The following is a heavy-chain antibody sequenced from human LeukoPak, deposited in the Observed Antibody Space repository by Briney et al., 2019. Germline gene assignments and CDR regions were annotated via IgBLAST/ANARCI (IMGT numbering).Heavy chain of an antibody. V-gene: IGHV3-23*01. CDR2: ISGSGGST. Sequence: GGSLRLSCAASGFTFSSYEMNWVRQAPGKGLEWISAISGSGGSTSYTDSVKGRFTISRDNTKNTLHLLMSSLRAEDTAVYYCAKSFYGRNSLIGSWGQGTLVTVSS. J-gene: IGHJ4*02. CDR3: AKSFYGRNSLIGS. CDR1: GFTFSSYE. D-gene: IGHD4-23*01.